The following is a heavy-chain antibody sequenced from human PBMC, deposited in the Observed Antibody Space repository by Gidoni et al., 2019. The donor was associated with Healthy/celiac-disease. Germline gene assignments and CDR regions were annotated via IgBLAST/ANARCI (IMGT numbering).Heavy chain of an antibody. CDR2: ISSSSSYI. J-gene: IGHJ3*02. CDR3: ARELIVVVPAAIHDAFDI. Sequence: EVQLVESGGGLVKPGGSLRLSCAASGFTFSSYSMNWGRQAPGKGLGWVSSISSSSSYIYYADSVKGRFTIFRDNAKNSLYLQMNSLRAEDTAVYYCARELIVVVPAAIHDAFDIWGQGTMVTVSS. V-gene: IGHV3-21*01. D-gene: IGHD2-2*01. CDR1: GFTFSSYS.